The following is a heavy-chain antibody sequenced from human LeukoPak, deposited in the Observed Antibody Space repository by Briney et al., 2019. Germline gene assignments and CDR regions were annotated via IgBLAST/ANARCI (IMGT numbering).Heavy chain of an antibody. CDR3: ARAGAYYYLYYYHGMDV. D-gene: IGHD3-16*01. CDR1: GGSLSSGDYC. Sequence: QTLSLTCTLSGGSLSSGDYCWSCLRQSPGKVVGWIGYIYYSGTTYYNPSLKSRVTMSVDTSKNQFSLNLTSVTPADTAVYYCARAGAYYYLYYYHGMDVWGQGTTVTVSS. J-gene: IGHJ6*02. V-gene: IGHV4-30-4*01. CDR2: IYYSGTT.